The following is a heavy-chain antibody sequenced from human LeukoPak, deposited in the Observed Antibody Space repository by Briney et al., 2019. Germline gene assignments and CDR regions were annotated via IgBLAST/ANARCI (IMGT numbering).Heavy chain of an antibody. J-gene: IGHJ4*02. CDR1: GFSFSSSS. CDR2: LAVGSGNT. Sequence: SVKVSCKASGFSFSSSSMQWVRQARGQRLEWIGWLAVGSGNTNYAQKFQGRVIITRDMSASTAYMELSSLRSEDTALYYCAAVFGSGYYYYFDYWGQGSLVTVSS. V-gene: IGHV1-58*02. D-gene: IGHD3-22*01. CDR3: AAVFGSGYYYYFDY.